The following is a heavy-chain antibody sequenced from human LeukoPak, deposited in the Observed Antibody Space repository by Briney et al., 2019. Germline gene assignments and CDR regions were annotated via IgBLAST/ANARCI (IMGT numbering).Heavy chain of an antibody. J-gene: IGHJ4*02. CDR2: INHSGST. D-gene: IGHD3-16*02. CDR3: ARGRRDDYVWGSYRRDY. Sequence: SETLSLTCAVYGGSFSGYYWSWIRQPPGKGLEWIGEINHSGSTNYNPSLKSRVTISVHTSKNQFSLKLSSVTAADTAVYYCARGRRDDYVWGSYRRDYWGQGTLVTVSS. CDR1: GGSFSGYY. V-gene: IGHV4-34*01.